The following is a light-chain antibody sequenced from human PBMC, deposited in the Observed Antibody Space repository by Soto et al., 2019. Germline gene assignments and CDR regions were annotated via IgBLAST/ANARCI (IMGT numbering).Light chain of an antibody. CDR3: SSFASSNTCV. CDR1: SSDVGAYNY. V-gene: IGLV2-8*01. CDR2: DVT. J-gene: IGLJ3*02. Sequence: QSALTQPPSASGSPGQSVTISCTGTSSDVGAYNYVSWYQQHAGKAPKLVIYDVTKRPSGVPDRFSGSKSANTASLTVSGLQAEDEADYYCSSFASSNTCVFGGGTKLTVL.